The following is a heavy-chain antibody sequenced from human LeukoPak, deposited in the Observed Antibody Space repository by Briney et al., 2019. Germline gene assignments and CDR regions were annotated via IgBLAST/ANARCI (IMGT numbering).Heavy chain of an antibody. CDR2: IYYSGST. V-gene: IGHV4-31*03. J-gene: IGHJ5*02. CDR3: ARAGGHYDSSGYYYWFDP. CDR1: GGSISSGGYD. Sequence: SETLSLTCTVSGGSISSGGYDWSWIRQHPGKGLEYIGNIYYSGSTYYNPSLKSRVTISVDTSKNQFSLKLSSVTAADTAVYYCARAGGHYDSSGYYYWFDPWGQGTLVTVSS. D-gene: IGHD3-22*01.